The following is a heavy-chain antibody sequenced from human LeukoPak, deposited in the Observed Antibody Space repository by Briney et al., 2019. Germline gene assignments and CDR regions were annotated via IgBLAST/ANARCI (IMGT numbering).Heavy chain of an antibody. CDR2: TSHSSIYI. CDR1: GFSFSTYS. D-gene: IGHD1-14*01. Sequence: PGGSLRLSCAASGFSFSTYSMNWVRQAPGKGLEWVSSTSHSSIYIYYADSVKGRFTISRDNAKNSLYLQMSSLRAEDTAVYYCARENHGSLDYWGQGTLVTVSS. V-gene: IGHV3-21*01. CDR3: ARENHGSLDY. J-gene: IGHJ4*02.